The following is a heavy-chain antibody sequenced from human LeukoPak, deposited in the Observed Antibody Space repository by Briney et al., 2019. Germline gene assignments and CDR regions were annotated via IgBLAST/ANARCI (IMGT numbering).Heavy chain of an antibody. CDR2: INHSGST. D-gene: IGHD6-19*01. CDR3: AGGRAVAGTLAYYYYGMDV. V-gene: IGHV4-34*01. J-gene: IGHJ6*02. Sequence: SETLSLTCAVYGGSSSGYYWSWIRQPPGKGLEWIGEINHSGSTNYNPSLKSRVTISVDTSKNQFSLKLSSVTAADTAVYYCAGGRAVAGTLAYYYYGMDVWGQGTTVTVSS. CDR1: GGSSSGYY.